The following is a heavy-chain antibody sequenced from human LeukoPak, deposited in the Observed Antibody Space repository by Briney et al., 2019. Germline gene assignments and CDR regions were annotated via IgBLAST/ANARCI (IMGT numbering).Heavy chain of an antibody. CDR3: ARAPSGTVTTGYYFGMDV. D-gene: IGHD4-17*01. V-gene: IGHV3-21*01. J-gene: IGHJ6*04. CDR2: ISGSTSYI. CDR1: GFTFSSYS. Sequence: PGGSLRLSCAASGFTFSSYSMSWVRQAPGKGLEWVSSISGSTSYIYYADPVKGRFTVSRDNAKNSLYLQMNSLRAEDTAVYYCARAPSGTVTTGYYFGMDVWGKGTTVTVSS.